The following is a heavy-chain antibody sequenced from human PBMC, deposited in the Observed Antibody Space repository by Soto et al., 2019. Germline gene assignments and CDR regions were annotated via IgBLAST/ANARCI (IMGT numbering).Heavy chain of an antibody. J-gene: IGHJ5*02. CDR1: GGSISSGGYS. Sequence: QVQLQESGPGLVKPSQTLSLTCTVSGGSISSGGYSWTWIRQHPGKGLEWIGYIHYSGSTDDNPSRQRRITRAADTTKNQCSLKRNAVTAADTAVYYCARERELYSYGYVGGVDPGGQGILVTVSS. CDR2: IHYSGST. D-gene: IGHD5-18*01. CDR3: ARERELYSYGYVGGVDP. V-gene: IGHV4-31*03.